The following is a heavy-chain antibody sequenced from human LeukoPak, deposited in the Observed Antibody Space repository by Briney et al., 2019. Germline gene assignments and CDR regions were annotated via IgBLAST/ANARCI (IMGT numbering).Heavy chain of an antibody. D-gene: IGHD3-9*01. CDR3: ARDWAPLTGYYSADYFQH. V-gene: IGHV1-18*01. CDR1: GYTFTSYG. CDR2: ISAYNGNT. Sequence: ASVKVSCKASGYTFTSYGISWVRQAPGQGLEWMGWISAYNGNTNYAQKLQGRVTMTTDTSTSTAYMELRSLRSDDTAVYYCARDWAPLTGYYSADYFQHWGQGTLVTVSS. J-gene: IGHJ1*01.